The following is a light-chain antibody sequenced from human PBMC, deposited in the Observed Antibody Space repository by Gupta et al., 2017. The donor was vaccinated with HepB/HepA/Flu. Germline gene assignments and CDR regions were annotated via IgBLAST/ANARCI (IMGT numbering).Light chain of an antibody. Sequence: IVLLQSSGAPSLSPGESATLSCRARHSLSSTYLAWYQHKPGQAPSLLIYGTSSRATGIPDRFSGSGSGTDFTLTISRLEPEDVAVYYCQQYGRSPLTFGGGTKVEIK. V-gene: IGKV3-20*01. J-gene: IGKJ4*01. CDR1: HSLSSTY. CDR2: GTS. CDR3: QQYGRSPLT.